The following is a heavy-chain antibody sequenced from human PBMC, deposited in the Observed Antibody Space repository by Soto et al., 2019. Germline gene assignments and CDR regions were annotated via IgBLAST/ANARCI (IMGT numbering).Heavy chain of an antibody. CDR2: ITDDGSGA. V-gene: IGHV3-74*01. Sequence: EVQLVESGGGLIQPGGSLRLSCAASGLTFSNYWMHWVRQAPGKGLMWVARITDDGSGASYAGSVKGRFTLSRDNAKDTLYLQMNSLRAEDTAVYYCAGITQGDLIYWGKGTLVTVSS. D-gene: IGHD1-26*01. J-gene: IGHJ4*02. CDR1: GLTFSNYW. CDR3: AGITQGDLIY.